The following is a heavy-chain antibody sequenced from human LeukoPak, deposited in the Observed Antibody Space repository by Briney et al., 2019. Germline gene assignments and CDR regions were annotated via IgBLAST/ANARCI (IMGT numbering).Heavy chain of an antibody. CDR3: AADYYDSSGPRY. CDR1: GFTFSSYS. CDR2: ISRSSSTI. Sequence: GGSLRLSCAASGFTFSSYSVNWVRQAPGKGLEWISYISRSSSTIYYADSVKGRFTISRDNSKNTLYLQMDSLRAEDTAVYYCAADYYDSSGPRYWGQGTLVTVSS. D-gene: IGHD3-22*01. J-gene: IGHJ4*02. V-gene: IGHV3-48*01.